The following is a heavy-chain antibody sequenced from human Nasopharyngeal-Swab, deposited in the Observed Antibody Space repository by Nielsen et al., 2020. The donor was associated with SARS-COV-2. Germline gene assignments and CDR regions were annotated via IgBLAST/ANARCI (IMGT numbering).Heavy chain of an antibody. J-gene: IGHJ6*02. CDR1: GGTFSSYA. V-gene: IGHV1-69*13. CDR2: IIPIFGTA. CDR3: ARDVWGPSIAAAAPYYYGMDV. Sequence: SVKVSCKASGGTFSSYAISWVRQAPGQGLVWMGGIIPIFGTANYAQKFQGRVTITADESTSTAYMELSSLRSEDTAVYYCARDVWGPSIAAAAPYYYGMDVWGQGTTVTVSS. D-gene: IGHD6-13*01.